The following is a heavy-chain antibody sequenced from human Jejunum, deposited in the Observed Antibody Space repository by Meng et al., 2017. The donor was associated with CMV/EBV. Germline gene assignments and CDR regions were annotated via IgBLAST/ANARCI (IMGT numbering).Heavy chain of an antibody. J-gene: IGHJ6*02. CDR3: AKDLSDYFWSAYYSFYNYGMDV. CDR1: V. D-gene: IGHD3-3*01. V-gene: IGHV3-23*01. CDR2: FCGIGCSS. Sequence: VMSLVRQAPGTGLEWVAGFCGIGCSSFYADSVKGRFTISRDNTKNSLYLQMNSLRADDTALYYCAKDLSDYFWSAYYSFYNYGMDVWGQGTTVTVSS.